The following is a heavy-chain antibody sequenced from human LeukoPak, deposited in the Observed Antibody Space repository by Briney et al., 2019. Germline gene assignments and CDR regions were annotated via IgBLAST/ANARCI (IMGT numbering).Heavy chain of an antibody. V-gene: IGHV3-48*03. CDR3: VGDGYNQDTDY. CDR1: GFTFSSCE. D-gene: IGHD5-24*01. J-gene: IGHJ4*02. Sequence: GGCLRPSCPAAGFTFSSCEMKWVRQAPGKGLGWVSYISSSGSTLYYADSVKGRFTICRDNAKNSLYLQMDSLRAEDTAVYDCVGDGYNQDTDYWGQGTLVTVSS. CDR2: ISSSGSTL.